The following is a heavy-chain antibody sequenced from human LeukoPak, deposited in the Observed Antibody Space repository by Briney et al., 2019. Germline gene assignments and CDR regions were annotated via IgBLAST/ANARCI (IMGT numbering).Heavy chain of an antibody. Sequence: GGSLRPSCAASGFTFSNAWMSWVRQAPGKGLEWVGRIKSKTDGGTTDYAAPVKGRFTISRDDSKNTLYLQMNSLKTEDTAVYYCTEIVVVTNDAFDIWGQGTMVTVSS. CDR2: IKSKTDGGTT. CDR3: TEIVVVTNDAFDI. CDR1: GFTFSNAW. D-gene: IGHD3-22*01. V-gene: IGHV3-15*01. J-gene: IGHJ3*02.